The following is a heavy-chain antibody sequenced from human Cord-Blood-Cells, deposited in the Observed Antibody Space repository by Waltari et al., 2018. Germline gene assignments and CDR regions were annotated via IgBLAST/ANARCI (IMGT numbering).Heavy chain of an antibody. CDR2: IYYSGST. D-gene: IGHD3-10*01. CDR1: AGSISSSSYY. Sequence: LQLQESGPGLVKPSETLSLTCTVPAGSISSSSYYCGWLTPPPGKGLEWIGSIYYSGSTYYNPSLKSRVTISVDTSKNQFSLKLSSVTAADTAVYYCARHFDGIYGSGSCSYWGQGTLVTVSS. J-gene: IGHJ4*02. V-gene: IGHV4-39*07. CDR3: ARHFDGIYGSGSCSY.